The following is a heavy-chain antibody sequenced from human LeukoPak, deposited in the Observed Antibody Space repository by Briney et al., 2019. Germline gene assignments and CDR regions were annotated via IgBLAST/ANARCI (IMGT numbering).Heavy chain of an antibody. J-gene: IGHJ4*02. CDR1: GFTVSSNY. Sequence: GGSLRLSCAASGFTVSSNYMSWIRQAPGKGLEWLSYISTRGSTIYYADSVKGRFTMSRDNAKNSLDLHMNSLRAEDTAVYYCAREIIGSYFPFDYWGQGTLVTVSS. CDR2: ISTRGSTI. D-gene: IGHD1-26*01. CDR3: AREIIGSYFPFDY. V-gene: IGHV3-11*04.